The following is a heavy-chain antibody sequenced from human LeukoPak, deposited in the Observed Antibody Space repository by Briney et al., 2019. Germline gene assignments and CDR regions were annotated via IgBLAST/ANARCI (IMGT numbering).Heavy chain of an antibody. CDR2: ISASGGST. CDR3: AKGRLGYTYGDFDY. CDR1: GFTFAIHA. D-gene: IGHD5-18*01. J-gene: IGHJ4*02. V-gene: IGHV3-23*01. Sequence: GGSLRLSCAASGFTFAIHAMTWVRQAPGKGLEWVSVISASGGSTSYADSVKGRFTISRDNSKNTLYLQMHSLTAEDTAVYYCAKGRLGYTYGDFDYWGQGTLVTVSS.